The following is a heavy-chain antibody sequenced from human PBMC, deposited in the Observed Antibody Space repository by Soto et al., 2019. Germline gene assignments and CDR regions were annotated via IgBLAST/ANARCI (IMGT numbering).Heavy chain of an antibody. CDR2: IIPIFGTA. Sequence: SVKVSCKASGGTFSSYAISWVRQAPGQGLEWMGGIIPIFGTANYAQKFQGRVAITADESTSTAYMELSSLRSEDTAVYYCARGQQLASEYFQHWGQGTLVTVSS. D-gene: IGHD6-13*01. V-gene: IGHV1-69*13. CDR1: GGTFSSYA. CDR3: ARGQQLASEYFQH. J-gene: IGHJ1*01.